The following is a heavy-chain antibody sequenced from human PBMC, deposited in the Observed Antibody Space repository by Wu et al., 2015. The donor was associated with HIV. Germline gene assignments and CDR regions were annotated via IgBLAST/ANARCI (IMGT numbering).Heavy chain of an antibody. V-gene: IGHV1-2*02. J-gene: IGHJ6*03. CDR1: GYTFSAHY. CDR3: ARDWQFQVTFGDFYTDI. Sequence: AQMVQSGTEVKKSGASLKISCMTAGYTFSAHYIHWVRQAPGQGLEWMGWINPATGDTKFVQTFQGRLAMTRDTTSDTVNLILASVKPNDTATYYCARDWQFQVTFGDFYTDIWGNGTTVIVS. CDR2: INPATGDT. D-gene: IGHD3-3*01.